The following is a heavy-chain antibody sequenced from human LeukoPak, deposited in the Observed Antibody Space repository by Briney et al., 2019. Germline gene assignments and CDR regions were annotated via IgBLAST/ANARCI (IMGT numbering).Heavy chain of an antibody. CDR3: ARRLQDMVDKILDY. Sequence: ASVKVSCKASGYTFTDYYMHWVRQAPGQGLEWMGRINPNSGGTHYAQKFQGRVTMTRDTSISTVYMELTRLRSDDTAVYYCARRLQDMVDKILDYWGQGTLVTVSS. D-gene: IGHD5-12*01. CDR1: GYTFTDYY. V-gene: IGHV1-2*02. CDR2: INPNSGGT. J-gene: IGHJ4*02.